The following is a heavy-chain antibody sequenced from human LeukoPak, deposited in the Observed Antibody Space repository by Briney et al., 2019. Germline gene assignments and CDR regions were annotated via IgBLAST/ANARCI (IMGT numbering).Heavy chain of an antibody. J-gene: IGHJ6*02. CDR3: ARDHGLYYYYGMDV. V-gene: IGHV4-34*01. CDR2: INHSGST. Sequence: SETLSLTCTVSGDSINGYYWNWIRQPPGKGLEWIGEINHSGSTNYNPALKSRVTISVHTSKTQFSLKLSSVAAAATAVYYCARDHGLYYYYGMDVWGQGTTVTVSS. CDR1: GDSINGYY. D-gene: IGHD3-10*01.